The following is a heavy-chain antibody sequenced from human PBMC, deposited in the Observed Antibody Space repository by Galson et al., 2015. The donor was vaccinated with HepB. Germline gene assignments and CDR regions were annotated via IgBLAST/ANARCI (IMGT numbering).Heavy chain of an antibody. J-gene: IGHJ3*02. Sequence: GAEVKKPGESLRISCKGSGYSFTSYWISWVRQMPGKGLEWMGRIDPSDSYTNYSPSFQGHVTISADKSISTAYLQWSSLKASDTAMYYCARPKQIAVAGPDAFDIWGQGTMVTVSS. D-gene: IGHD6-19*01. CDR1: GYSFTSYW. CDR2: IDPSDSYT. V-gene: IGHV5-10-1*01. CDR3: ARPKQIAVAGPDAFDI.